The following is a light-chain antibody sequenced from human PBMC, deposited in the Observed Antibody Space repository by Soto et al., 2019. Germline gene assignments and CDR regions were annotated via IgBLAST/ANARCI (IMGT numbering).Light chain of an antibody. Sequence: DIQMTQSPSSLSASVGDRVTITCRASQSISSYLNWYQQKPGKAPKLLIYAASSLQSGVPSRFSGSGSGTDFTLTISSLQPEDVATYYCQQSYSTPPTFGQGTQVQSK. CDR2: AAS. J-gene: IGKJ1*01. V-gene: IGKV1-39*01. CDR1: QSISSY. CDR3: QQSYSTPPT.